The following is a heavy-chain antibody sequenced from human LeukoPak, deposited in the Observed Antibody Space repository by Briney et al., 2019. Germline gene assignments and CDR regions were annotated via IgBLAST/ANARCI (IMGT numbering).Heavy chain of an antibody. CDR1: GFTFSNYW. J-gene: IGHJ6*02. CDR3: ARGRITLSV. CDR2: IKEDESEI. V-gene: IGHV3-7*04. Sequence: GGSLRLSCVASGFTFSNYWMSWVRQTPGKGLEWVANIKEDESEIRYVDSVKGRFTISRDNAKNSLYLEMNSLRAEDTAVYYCARGRITLSVWGQGTTVTVSS. D-gene: IGHD1-14*01.